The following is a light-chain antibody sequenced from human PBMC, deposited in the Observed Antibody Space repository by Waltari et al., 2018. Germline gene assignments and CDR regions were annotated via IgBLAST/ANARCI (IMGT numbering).Light chain of an antibody. V-gene: IGLV4-69*01. CDR1: SGHGSYA. CDR2: VDIDGSH. CDR3: QTWGTGIVV. Sequence: QLELTQSPSASASLGASVKLTCTLSSGHGSYAIAWHQQQPGRGPRYLMNVDIDGSHTKGDGIPDRFSGSSAGAERSLSISSLQSEDEADYYCQTWGTGIVVFGGGTK. J-gene: IGLJ2*01.